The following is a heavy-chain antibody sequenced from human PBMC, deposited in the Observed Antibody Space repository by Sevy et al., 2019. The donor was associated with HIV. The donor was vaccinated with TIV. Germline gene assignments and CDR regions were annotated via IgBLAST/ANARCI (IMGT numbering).Heavy chain of an antibody. J-gene: IGHJ4*02. D-gene: IGHD3-22*01. V-gene: IGHV1-69*13. CDR1: GGTFSSYA. CDR2: IIPIFGTA. Sequence: ASVKVSCKASGGTFSSYAISWVRQAPGQGLEWMGGIIPIFGTANYAQKFQGRVTITADESTSTAYMGLSSLRSEDTAVYYCARGDVEPDYYDSSGYTYYFDYWGQGTLVTVSS. CDR3: ARGDVEPDYYDSSGYTYYFDY.